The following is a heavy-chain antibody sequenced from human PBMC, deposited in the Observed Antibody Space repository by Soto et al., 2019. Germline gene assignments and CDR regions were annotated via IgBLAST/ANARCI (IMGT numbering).Heavy chain of an antibody. CDR1: GFTFSNYP. CDR2: ISYDGSTK. J-gene: IGHJ4*02. D-gene: IGHD6-25*01. CDR3: AREVRLGGAAAGYCES. Sequence: QVHLAESGGGVVQPGRSLRLSCAASGFTFSNYPMNWVRQAPGKGLEWVAVISYDGSTKHSADSVKGRCTISRDNPRNTLYLLMNSLRVEDTAVYYCAREVRLGGAAAGYCESWGQGAQVTVS. V-gene: IGHV3-30*04.